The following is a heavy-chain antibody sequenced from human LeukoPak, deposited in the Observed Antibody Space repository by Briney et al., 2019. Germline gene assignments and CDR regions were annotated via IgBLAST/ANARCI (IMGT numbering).Heavy chain of an antibody. V-gene: IGHV3-30*02. D-gene: IGHD3-10*01. J-gene: IGHJ4*02. CDR1: GFTFSDYY. Sequence: PGGSLRLSCAASGFTFSDYYMSWIRQAPGKGLEWVAFIRYDGINKYYADSMKGRFTISRDNSKNTLYLQMNSLRAEDTAVYYCAKEKVLLWFGELLYWGQGTLVTVSS. CDR3: AKEKVLLWFGELLY. CDR2: IRYDGINK.